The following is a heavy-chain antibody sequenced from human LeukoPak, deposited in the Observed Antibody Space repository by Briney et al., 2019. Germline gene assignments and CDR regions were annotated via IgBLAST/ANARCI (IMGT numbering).Heavy chain of an antibody. CDR2: FDPEDGET. D-gene: IGHD3-3*01. J-gene: IGHJ6*02. CDR1: GYTLTELS. Sequence: ASVKVSCKVSGYTLTELSMHRVRQAPGKGLEWMGGFDPEDGETIYAQKFQGRVTMTEDTSTDTAYMELSSLRSEDTAVYYCATPRDNFWSGEYYYGMDVWGQGTTVTVSS. V-gene: IGHV1-24*01. CDR3: ATPRDNFWSGEYYYGMDV.